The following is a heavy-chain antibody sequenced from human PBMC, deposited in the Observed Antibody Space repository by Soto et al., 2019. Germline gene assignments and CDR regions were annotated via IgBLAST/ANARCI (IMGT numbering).Heavy chain of an antibody. V-gene: IGHV5-51*01. CDR3: ARQFTYFYVSGGSLYGWYFHF. D-gene: IGHD3-22*01. CDR2: IYLGDSQT. CDR1: GYSFTSYW. J-gene: IGHJ2*01. Sequence: PGESLKISCKGSGYSFTSYWISWVRQMPGKGLEWMGIIYLGDSQTRYSPSFQGQVTISAAKSINTAYLQWSSLRASDTAMYYCARQFTYFYVSGGSLYGWYFHFRGTGPLVTGS.